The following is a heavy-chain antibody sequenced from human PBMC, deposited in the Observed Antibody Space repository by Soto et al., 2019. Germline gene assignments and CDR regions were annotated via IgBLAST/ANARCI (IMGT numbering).Heavy chain of an antibody. D-gene: IGHD3-10*01. V-gene: IGHV1-18*01. Sequence: QVQLVQSGAEVKKPGASVKVSCKASDYTFTSYGITWVRQAPRQGLQWMGWISAYNGNTNYVQKFQGRVTVTTDTSPSTAYLELRSLRSDDTAVYYCARGWFGLAEYWGQGTLVTVSS. CDR1: DYTFTSYG. J-gene: IGHJ4*02. CDR2: ISAYNGNT. CDR3: ARGWFGLAEY.